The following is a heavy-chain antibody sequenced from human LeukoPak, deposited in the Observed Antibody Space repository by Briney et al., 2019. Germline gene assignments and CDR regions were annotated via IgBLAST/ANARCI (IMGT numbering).Heavy chain of an antibody. V-gene: IGHV4-4*02. J-gene: IGHJ4*02. CDR1: GGSITTTNF. CDR2: ISLRGRT. D-gene: IGHD2-2*01. Sequence: SGTLSLTCGVSGGSITTTNFWSWVRQPPGGGLEWIGEISLRGRTQYNPSLKSRVNISIDESKNHLYLSLASVTAADTAVYYCARHDIVVVPADGSIFDYWGQGTLVTVSS. CDR3: ARHDIVVVPADGSIFDY.